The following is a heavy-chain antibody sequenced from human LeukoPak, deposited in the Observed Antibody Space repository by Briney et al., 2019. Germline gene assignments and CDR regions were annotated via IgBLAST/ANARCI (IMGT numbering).Heavy chain of an antibody. CDR2: MSPHSGDT. Sequence: ASVNLSCKASGYTFTDYNMHWVRQAPGQGPEWMGWMSPHSGDTNYAQKFRGRVTMTRDTSITTAYMELTTLTSDDTAVYYCVRDLYM. CDR3: VRDLYM. J-gene: IGHJ6*03. CDR1: GYTFTDYN. V-gene: IGHV1-2*02.